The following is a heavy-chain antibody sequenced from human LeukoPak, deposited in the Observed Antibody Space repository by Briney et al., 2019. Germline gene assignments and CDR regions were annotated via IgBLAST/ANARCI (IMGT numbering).Heavy chain of an antibody. D-gene: IGHD4-17*01. CDR3: AKVGDYGGNWYFDY. V-gene: IGHV3-20*04. CDR2: INWNGGRT. J-gene: IGHJ4*02. CDR1: GFTFDDHG. Sequence: GGSLRLSCAASGFTFDDHGMSWVRQAPGKGLEWVSGINWNGGRTGYADSVKGRFTISRDNAKNFLYLQMNSLRAEDTALYYCAKVGDYGGNWYFDYWGQGTLVTVSS.